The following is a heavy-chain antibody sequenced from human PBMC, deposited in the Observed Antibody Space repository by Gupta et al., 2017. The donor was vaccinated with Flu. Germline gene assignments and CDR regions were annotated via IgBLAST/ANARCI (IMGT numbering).Heavy chain of an antibody. CDR1: W. V-gene: IGHV3-7*01. CDR2: INQEGSGN. J-gene: IGHJ4*02. Sequence: WRGWVRQAAGKGWEGGAKINQEGSGNHYGDAVKGRFTVSRDNVENSMYVEMNSLGAEDTAVYYCARWEYSSSWYFEYWGQGTLVTVSS. D-gene: IGHD6-13*01. CDR3: ARWEYSSSWYFEY.